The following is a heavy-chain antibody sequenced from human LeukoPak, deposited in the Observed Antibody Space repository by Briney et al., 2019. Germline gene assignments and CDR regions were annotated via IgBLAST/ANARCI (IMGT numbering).Heavy chain of an antibody. V-gene: IGHV1-18*01. J-gene: IGHJ5*02. CDR3: ASSFGSGTFDP. D-gene: IGHD3-10*01. CDR2: ITAYNGKT. Sequence: ASVKVSCKASGYTFTNYGISWLRQAPGQGLEWMGWITAYNGKTKYSRKLQGRVTMTTDTSTSTAYMELRSLRSDDTAVYYCASSFGSGTFDPWGQGTLVTVSS. CDR1: GYTFTNYG.